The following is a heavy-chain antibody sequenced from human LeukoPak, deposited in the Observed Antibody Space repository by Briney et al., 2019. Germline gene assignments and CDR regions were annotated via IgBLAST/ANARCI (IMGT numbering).Heavy chain of an antibody. J-gene: IGHJ6*03. CDR3: ARGGYSYANIINYYFYMDV. CDR2: TNNDGSTT. Sequence: PGGSLRLSCAASGFTFSSYWMHWVRQVPGKGLVWVSRTNNDGSTTNYADSVRGRFSISRDNAKNTLYLQMNSLRVEDTAVYYCARGGYSYANIINYYFYMDVWGTGTTVTISS. D-gene: IGHD5-18*01. V-gene: IGHV3-74*01. CDR1: GFTFSSYW.